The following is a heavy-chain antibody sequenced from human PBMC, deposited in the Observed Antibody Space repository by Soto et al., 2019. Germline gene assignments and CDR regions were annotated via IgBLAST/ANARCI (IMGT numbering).Heavy chain of an antibody. D-gene: IGHD2-21*01. CDR2: IIPILGIA. CDR3: ARDRKYSGMDV. CDR1: GYTFTSYA. V-gene: IGHV1-69*04. Sequence: SVKVSCKASGYTFTSYAMHWVRQAPGQRLEWMGRIIPILGIANYAQKFQGRVTITADKSTSTAYMELSSLRSEDTAVYYCARDRKYSGMDVWGQGTTVTVSS. J-gene: IGHJ6*02.